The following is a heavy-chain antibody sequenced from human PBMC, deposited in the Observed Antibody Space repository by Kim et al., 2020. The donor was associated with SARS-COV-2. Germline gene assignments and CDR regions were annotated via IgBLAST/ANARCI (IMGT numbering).Heavy chain of an antibody. Sequence: GGSLRLSCAASGFTFSSYGMHWVRQAPGKGLEWVAVIWYDGSNKYYADSVKGRFTISRDNSKNTLYLQMNSLRAEDTAVYYCAKDFLDDYGDYWYNGMDVWGQGTTVTVSS. CDR1: GFTFSSYG. CDR2: IWYDGSNK. CDR3: AKDFLDDYGDYWYNGMDV. V-gene: IGHV3-33*06. D-gene: IGHD4-17*01. J-gene: IGHJ6*02.